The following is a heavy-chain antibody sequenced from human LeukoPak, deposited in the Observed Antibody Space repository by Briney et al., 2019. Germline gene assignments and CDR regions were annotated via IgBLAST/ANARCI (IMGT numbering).Heavy chain of an antibody. CDR2: TYYTGST. CDR3: ARVGSDSSSFWSGSFDY. J-gene: IGHJ4*02. D-gene: IGHD6-13*01. Sequence: SETLSLTCTVSGGSISSYYWSWIRQPPGKGLEWIGYTYYTGSTNYNPSLKSRVTISVDTSKNQFSLKLSSVTAADTAVYYCARVGSDSSSFWSGSFDYWGQGTLVTVSS. V-gene: IGHV4-59*01. CDR1: GGSISSYY.